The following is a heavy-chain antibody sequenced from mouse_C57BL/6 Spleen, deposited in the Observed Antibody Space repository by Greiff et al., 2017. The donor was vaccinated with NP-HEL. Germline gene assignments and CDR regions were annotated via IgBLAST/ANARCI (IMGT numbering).Heavy chain of an antibody. CDR2: IHPSDSDT. CDR1: GYTFTSYW. J-gene: IGHJ4*01. V-gene: IGHV1-74*01. Sequence: QVQLQQPGAELVKPGASVKVSCKASGYTFTSYWMHWVKQRPGQGLEWIGRIHPSDSDTNYNQKFKGKATLTADKSSSTAYMQLSSLTSEDSAVDYCAIGGRGDYAMDYWGQGTSVTVYS. CDR3: AIGGRGDYAMDY.